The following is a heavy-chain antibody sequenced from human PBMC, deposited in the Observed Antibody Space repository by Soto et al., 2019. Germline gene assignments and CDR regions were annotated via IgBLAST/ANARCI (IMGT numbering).Heavy chain of an antibody. J-gene: IGHJ6*02. CDR1: GFTFSSYW. V-gene: IGHV3-74*01. CDR2: INSDGSST. D-gene: IGHD1-26*01. CDR3: ARVSGWDPLVYGMDV. Sequence: GGSLRLSCAASGFTFSSYWMHWVRQAPGKGLVWVSRINSDGSSTSYADSVKGRFTISRDNAKNTLYLQMNSLRAEDTAVYYCARVSGWDPLVYGMDVWGQGTTVTVSS.